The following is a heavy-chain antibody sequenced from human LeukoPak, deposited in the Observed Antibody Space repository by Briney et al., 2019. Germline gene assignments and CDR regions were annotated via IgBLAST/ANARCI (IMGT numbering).Heavy chain of an antibody. V-gene: IGHV4-34*01. D-gene: IGHD1-20*01. J-gene: IGHJ6*02. CDR2: INHSGST. CDR1: GGSFSGYY. CDR3: ARDFRERRGITGPHGMDV. Sequence: PSETLSLTCAVYGGSFSGYYWSWIRQPPGKGLKWIGEINHSGSTSYNPSLKSRVTTSVDTSKNQFSLRLSSVTAADTAVYYCARDFRERRGITGPHGMDVWGQGTTVTVSS.